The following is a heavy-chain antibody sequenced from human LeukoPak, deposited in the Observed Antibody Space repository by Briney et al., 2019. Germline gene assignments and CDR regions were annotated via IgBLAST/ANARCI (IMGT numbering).Heavy chain of an antibody. Sequence: PGGSLRLSCAASGFTVSSNYMNWVRQAPGKGLEWVSGISGSGGNTYYADSVKGRFTISRDNSKNTLYLQMNSLRAEDTAVYYCAKDQSIAAVGTLDHWGQGTLVTVSS. CDR1: GFTVSSNY. CDR3: AKDQSIAAVGTLDH. V-gene: IGHV3-23*01. CDR2: ISGSGGNT. D-gene: IGHD6-13*01. J-gene: IGHJ4*02.